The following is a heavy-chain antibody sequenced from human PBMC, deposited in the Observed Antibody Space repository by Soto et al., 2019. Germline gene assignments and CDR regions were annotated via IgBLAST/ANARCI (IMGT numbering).Heavy chain of an antibody. J-gene: IGHJ4*02. CDR1: GGSISSGGYY. V-gene: IGHV4-31*03. CDR2: IYYSGST. D-gene: IGHD3-22*01. Sequence: PSETLSLTCTVSGGSISSGGYYWSWIRQHPGKGLEWIGYIYYSGSTYYNPSLKSRLTISVDTSKNQFSLKLSSVNAADTAVYYCARGPPFLTYSYDSSGYSYYFDYWGQGTLVTAPQ. CDR3: ARGPPFLTYSYDSSGYSYYFDY.